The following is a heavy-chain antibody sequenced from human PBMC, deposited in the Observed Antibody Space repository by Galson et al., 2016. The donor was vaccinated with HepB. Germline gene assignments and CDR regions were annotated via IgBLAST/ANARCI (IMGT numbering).Heavy chain of an antibody. Sequence: SETLSLTCTVSGGSVSGYYWNWIRQSPGKGLEWIGSIYHSGSTYYNPSLKSRVTISVDTSKNQFSLKLSSVTAADTAVYFCARRGPTYYYGMDVWGQGTTVTVSS. CDR2: IYHSGST. J-gene: IGHJ6*02. CDR1: GGSVSGYY. CDR3: ARRGPTYYYGMDV. V-gene: IGHV4-59*05. D-gene: IGHD3-10*01.